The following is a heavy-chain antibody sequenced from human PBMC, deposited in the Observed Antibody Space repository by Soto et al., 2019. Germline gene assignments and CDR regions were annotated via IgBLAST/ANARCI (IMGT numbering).Heavy chain of an antibody. J-gene: IGHJ6*02. CDR3: ARAPPYCPGGSCYSGHHYYYYVMDV. Sequence: QVQLVQSGAEVKKPGSSVKVSCKASGGTFSTYSISWVRQAPGQGLEWMGGIIPIFGTTNYAQKLQGRVTITADESTNTAYLELSSLISEDTAVYYCARAPPYCPGGSCYSGHHYYYYVMDVWGQGTTVTVSS. V-gene: IGHV1-69*01. D-gene: IGHD2-15*01. CDR1: GGTFSTYS. CDR2: IIPIFGTT.